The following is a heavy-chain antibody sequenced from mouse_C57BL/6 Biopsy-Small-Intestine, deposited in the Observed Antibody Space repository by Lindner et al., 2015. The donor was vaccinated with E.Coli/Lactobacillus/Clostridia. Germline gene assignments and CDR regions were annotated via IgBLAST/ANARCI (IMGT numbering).Heavy chain of an antibody. V-gene: IGHV1-47*01. CDR2: FHPYNDDT. D-gene: IGHD2-1*01. CDR3: ARGGNLFWFFDV. Sequence: VQLQESGAELVKPGASVKMSCKASGYTFTTYPIEWVKQNHGKSLEWIGNFHPYNDDTNYNEEFKDKAALTVEKSSNTVYLELSRLTSNDSAVYYCARGGNLFWFFDVWGTGTTDTVSS. CDR1: GYTFTTYP. J-gene: IGHJ1*03.